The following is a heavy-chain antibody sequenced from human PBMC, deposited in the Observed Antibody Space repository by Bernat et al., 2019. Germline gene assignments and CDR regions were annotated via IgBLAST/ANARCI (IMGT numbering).Heavy chain of an antibody. V-gene: IGHV3-30*01. CDR2: ISYDGSNK. CDR1: GFTFSSYA. J-gene: IGHJ5*02. CDR3: ARDRVYMHIWFDP. Sequence: QVQLVESGGGVVQPGGSLRLSCAASGFTFSSYAMHWVRQAPGKGLEWVSVISYDGSNKYYADSVKGRFTISRDNSKNTLYLQMNSLRPEDTAVYYCARDRVYMHIWFDPWGQGTLVTVSS. D-gene: IGHD6-13*01.